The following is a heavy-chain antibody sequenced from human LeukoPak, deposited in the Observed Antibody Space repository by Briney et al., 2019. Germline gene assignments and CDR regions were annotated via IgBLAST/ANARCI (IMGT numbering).Heavy chain of an antibody. D-gene: IGHD3-22*01. CDR2: IYHSGST. CDR3: AREGYDSSGYSAY. J-gene: IGHJ4*02. V-gene: IGHV4-4*02. Sequence: SGTLSLTCAVSGGSISSSNWWSWVRQPPGKGLEWIGEIYHSGSTNYNPSLKSRVTISVDKSKNQSSLKLSSVTAADTAVYYCAREGYDSSGYSAYWGQGTLVTVSS. CDR1: GGSISSSNW.